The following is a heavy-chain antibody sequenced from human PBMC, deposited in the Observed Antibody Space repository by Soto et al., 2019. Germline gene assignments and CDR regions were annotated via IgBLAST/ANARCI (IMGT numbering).Heavy chain of an antibody. CDR3: ASPYCSGGSCYSEPFDY. CDR2: IYYSGST. CDR1: GGSISSSSYY. Sequence: SETLSLTCTVSGGSISSSSYYWGWIRQPPGKGLEWIGSIYYSGSTYYNPSLKSRVTISVDTSKNQFSLKLSSVTAADTAVYYCASPYCSGGSCYSEPFDYWGQGTLVTVSS. D-gene: IGHD2-15*01. J-gene: IGHJ4*02. V-gene: IGHV4-39*01.